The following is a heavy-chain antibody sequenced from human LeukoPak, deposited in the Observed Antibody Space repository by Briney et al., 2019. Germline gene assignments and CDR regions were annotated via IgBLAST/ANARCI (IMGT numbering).Heavy chain of an antibody. D-gene: IGHD3-22*01. Sequence: PSETLSLTCNVSGDSISSYYWSWIRQPAGKGLEWIGRLYTSGSTNHNPSLKSRITVSVDTSKNQFSLKLSSVTAADTAVYYCARDRSGSSGYYSSFDYWGQGILVTVSS. CDR2: LYTSGST. CDR3: ARDRSGSSGYYSSFDY. CDR1: GDSISSYY. J-gene: IGHJ4*02. V-gene: IGHV4-4*07.